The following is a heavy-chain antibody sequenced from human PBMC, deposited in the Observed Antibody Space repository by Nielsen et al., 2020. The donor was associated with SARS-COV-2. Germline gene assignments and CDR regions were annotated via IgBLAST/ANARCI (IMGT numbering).Heavy chain of an antibody. CDR3: VRHVRNYDFRCDS. CDR2: IYYTGNT. V-gene: IGHV4-39*01. Sequence: SETLSLTCTVSGGSISSSSYCWGWIRQPPGKGLEWIGTIYYTGNTYFNPSLKSRVIISVDTSRNQFSLRLSSVTAADTAVYYCVRHVRNYDFRCDSWGQGTQVAVSS. D-gene: IGHD3-22*01. CDR1: GGSISSSSYC. J-gene: IGHJ4*02.